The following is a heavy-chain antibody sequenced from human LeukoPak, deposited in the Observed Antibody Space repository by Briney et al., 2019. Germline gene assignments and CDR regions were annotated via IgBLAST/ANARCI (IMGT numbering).Heavy chain of an antibody. V-gene: IGHV3-30-3*01. D-gene: IGHD2-15*01. CDR2: ISYDGSNE. J-gene: IGHJ4*02. CDR3: AADSNPTPYYFDY. CDR1: GFTFSSYA. Sequence: GGSLRLSCAASGFTFSSYAMHWVRQAPGKGLEWVAVISYDGSNEYYADSVKGRFTISRDNSKNTLYLQVNSLRTEDTAVYYCAADSNPTPYYFDYWGQGTLVTVSS.